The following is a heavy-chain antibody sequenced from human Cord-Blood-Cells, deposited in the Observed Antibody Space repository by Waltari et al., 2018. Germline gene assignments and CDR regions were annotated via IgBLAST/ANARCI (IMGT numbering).Heavy chain of an antibody. D-gene: IGHD6-19*01. CDR3: ARCGVIAVAGTDYYYGMDV. J-gene: IGHJ6*02. V-gene: IGHV1-69*01. CDR1: GGTFSSYA. CDR2: IIPIFGTA. Sequence: QVQLVQSGAEVKKPGSSVKVSCKASGGTFSSYAISWVRQAPGQGLEWMGGIIPIFGTANYAQKFQGRITITADESTSTAYMELSSLRSEDTAVYYCARCGVIAVAGTDYYYGMDVWGQGTTVTVSS.